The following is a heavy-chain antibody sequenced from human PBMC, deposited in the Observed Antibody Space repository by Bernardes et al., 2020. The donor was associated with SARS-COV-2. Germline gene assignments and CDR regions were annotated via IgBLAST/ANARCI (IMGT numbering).Heavy chain of an antibody. J-gene: IGHJ4*02. CDR2: ISYSGST. D-gene: IGHD3-3*01. CDR1: GGSISSGGYY. CDR3: ARFLEWPYFDY. V-gene: IGHV4-31*03. Sequence: LSLTCTVSGGSISSGGYYWSWIRQHPGKGLEWIGYISYSGSTYYNPSLKSRVTISVDTSKNQFSLKLSSVTAADTAVYYCARFLEWPYFDYWGQGTLVTVSS.